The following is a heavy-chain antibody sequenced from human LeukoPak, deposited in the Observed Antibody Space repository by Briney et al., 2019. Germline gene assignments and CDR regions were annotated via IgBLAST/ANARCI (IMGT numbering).Heavy chain of an antibody. CDR2: IIPIFGTA. J-gene: IGHJ6*02. CDR1: GGTFSSYA. V-gene: IGHV1-69*13. CDR3: ARVSLKRDYYYYYGMDV. Sequence: SVKVSCKASGGTFSSYAITWVRQAPGQGLEWMGGIIPIFGTANYAQKFQGRVTITADESTSTAYMELSSLRSEDTAVYYCARVSLKRDYYYYYGMDVWGQGTTVTVSS.